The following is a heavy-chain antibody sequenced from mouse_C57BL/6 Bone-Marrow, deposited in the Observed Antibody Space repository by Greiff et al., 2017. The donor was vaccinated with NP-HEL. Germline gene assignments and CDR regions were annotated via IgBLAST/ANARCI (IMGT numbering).Heavy chain of an antibody. CDR3: ARSFYYDYGYAMDY. D-gene: IGHD2-4*01. Sequence: EVKVIESGPGLAKPSQTLSLTCSVTGYSITSDYWNWIRKFPGNKLEYMGYISYSGSTYYNPSLKSRISITRDTSKNQYYLQLNSVTTEDAATYYCARSFYYDYGYAMDYWGQGTSVTVSS. J-gene: IGHJ4*01. V-gene: IGHV3-8*01. CDR2: ISYSGST. CDR1: GYSITSDY.